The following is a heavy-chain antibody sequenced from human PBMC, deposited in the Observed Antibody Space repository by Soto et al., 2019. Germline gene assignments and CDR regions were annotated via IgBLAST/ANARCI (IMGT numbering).Heavy chain of an antibody. D-gene: IGHD5-18*01. CDR1: GGTFSSYA. Sequence: SVKVSCKXSGGTFSSYAISWVRQAPGQGLEWMGGIIPIFGTANYAQKFQGRVTITADESTSTAYMELSSLRSEDTAVYYCARVIKSGYSYGNDAFDIWGQGTMVTVSS. CDR3: ARVIKSGYSYGNDAFDI. CDR2: IIPIFGTA. J-gene: IGHJ3*02. V-gene: IGHV1-69*13.